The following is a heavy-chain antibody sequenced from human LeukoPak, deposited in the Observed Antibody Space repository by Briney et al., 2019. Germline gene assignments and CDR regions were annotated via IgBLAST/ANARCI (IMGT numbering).Heavy chain of an antibody. CDR2: INHSGST. CDR1: GGSFSGYY. D-gene: IGHD6-13*01. CDR3: ASGRSSSWSGYYYYYMDV. J-gene: IGHJ6*03. Sequence: SETLSLTCAVYGGSFSGYYWSWIRQPPGKGLEWIGEINHSGSTNYNPSLKSRVTISVDTSKNQFSLKLSSVTAADTAVYYCASGRSSSWSGYYYYYMDVWGKGTTVTVSS. V-gene: IGHV4-34*01.